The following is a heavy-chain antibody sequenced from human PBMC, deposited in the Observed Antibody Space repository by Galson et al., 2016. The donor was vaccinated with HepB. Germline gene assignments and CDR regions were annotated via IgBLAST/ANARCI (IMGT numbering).Heavy chain of an antibody. CDR1: GGSVSSSLYY. Sequence: LSLTCTVSGGSVSSSLYYWGWIRQPPGKGLEWIGSVFYTGGTHYNPSLKRRVTISIDTSKNQFSLTLTSVTAADTAVYYCAREESLYDSSGYYFFYYWGQEPWSPSPQ. CDR2: VFYTGGT. D-gene: IGHD3-22*01. V-gene: IGHV4-39*07. J-gene: IGHJ4*01. CDR3: AREESLYDSSGYYFFYY.